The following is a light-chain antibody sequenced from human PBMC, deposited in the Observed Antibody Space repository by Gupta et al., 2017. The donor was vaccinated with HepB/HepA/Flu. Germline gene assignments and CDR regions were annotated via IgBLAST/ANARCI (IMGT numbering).Light chain of an antibody. J-gene: IGLJ2*01. CDR2: DVS. V-gene: IGLV2-14*01. CDR3: SSYTSSSTPYVV. CDR1: SSDVGGYNY. Sequence: QSALPQPASVAASPGHPTTISCTGTSSDVGGYNYVSWYQQHPGKAPKLMIYDVSNRPSGVSNRFSGSKSGNTASLTISGLQAEDEADYYCSSYTSSSTPYVVFGGGTKLTVL.